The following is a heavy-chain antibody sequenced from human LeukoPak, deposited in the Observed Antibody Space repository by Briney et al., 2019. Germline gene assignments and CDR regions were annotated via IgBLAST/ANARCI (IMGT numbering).Heavy chain of an antibody. Sequence: PGGSLRLSCAASGFTFSDYYMSWIRQAPGKGLEWVSYISSSGSTIYYADSVKGRFTISRDNAKNSLYLQMNSLRAEDTAVYYCARDRARHFWSGYYEDYWGQGTLVTVSS. J-gene: IGHJ4*02. D-gene: IGHD3-3*02. V-gene: IGHV3-11*04. CDR1: GFTFSDYY. CDR2: ISSSGSTI. CDR3: ARDRARHFWSGYYEDY.